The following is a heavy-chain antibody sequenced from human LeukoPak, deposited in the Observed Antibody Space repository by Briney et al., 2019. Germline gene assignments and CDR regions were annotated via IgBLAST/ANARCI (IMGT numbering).Heavy chain of an antibody. D-gene: IGHD3-10*01. CDR3: AKFKGHYGDSEYYFDY. V-gene: IGHV3-21*01. J-gene: IGHJ4*02. CDR2: ITGGSDYI. Sequence: GGSLRLSCAASGFTFSRYSVNWVRQAPGKGLEWVSCITGGSDYIFCADSVRGRFTISRDNAKNSLYLQMNSLRAEDTAVYYCAKFKGHYGDSEYYFDYWGQGTLVTVSS. CDR1: GFTFSRYS.